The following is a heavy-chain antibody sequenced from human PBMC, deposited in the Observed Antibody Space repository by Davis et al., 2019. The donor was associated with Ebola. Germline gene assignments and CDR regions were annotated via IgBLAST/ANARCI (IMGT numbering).Heavy chain of an antibody. CDR3: ARLIIRYYYYGMDV. Sequence: MPSETLSPTCAVYGGSFSGYYWSWIRQPPGKGLEWIGEINHSGSTNYNPSLKSRVTISVDTSKHQFSLKLSSVTAADTAVYYCARLIIRYYYYGMDVWGQGTTVTVSS. CDR2: INHSGST. V-gene: IGHV4-34*01. CDR1: GGSFSGYY. J-gene: IGHJ6*02. D-gene: IGHD3-3*01.